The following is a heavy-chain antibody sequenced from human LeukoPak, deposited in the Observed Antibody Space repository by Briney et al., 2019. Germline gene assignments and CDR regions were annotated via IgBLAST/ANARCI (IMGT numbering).Heavy chain of an antibody. J-gene: IGHJ4*02. CDR2: IYYSGST. D-gene: IGHD3-10*01. V-gene: IGHV4-59*12. Sequence: SETLSLTCTLSGGSISSYYWSWVRQPPGKGLEWIGYIYYSGSTNYNPSLKSRVTISVDTSKNQFSLRLSSVTAADTAVYYCARARITMVRGVHYGPHFDYWGQGTLVTVSS. CDR3: ARARITMVRGVHYGPHFDY. CDR1: GGSISSYY.